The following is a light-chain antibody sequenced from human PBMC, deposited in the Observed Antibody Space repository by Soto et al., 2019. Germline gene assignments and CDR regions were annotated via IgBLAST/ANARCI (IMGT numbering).Light chain of an antibody. CDR2: AAS. CDR1: QSVSSTY. J-gene: IGKJ2*01. Sequence: ETVLTQSPGTLSLSPGERATLSCRASQSVSSTYLSWYQQKPGQAPRLLIYAASSWETGIPATFSGSGSGTDVTLHISGLEPADFAVYYCQQYDSSPYTFGQGTKLEIK. CDR3: QQYDSSPYT. V-gene: IGKV3-20*01.